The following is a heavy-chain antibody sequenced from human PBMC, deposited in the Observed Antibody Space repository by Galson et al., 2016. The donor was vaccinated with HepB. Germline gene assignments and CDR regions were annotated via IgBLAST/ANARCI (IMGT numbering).Heavy chain of an antibody. Sequence: CAISGDSVSGTTIAWNWIRHSPSRGLEWLGRTYYRSKWYYDYAGSVKSRIIINPDTSRNQFSLQLNSVTPEDTAVYYCARDGYTSGWHGAFEIWGQGTMVTVSS. J-gene: IGHJ3*02. V-gene: IGHV6-1*01. D-gene: IGHD6-19*01. CDR1: GDSVSGTTIA. CDR3: ARDGYTSGWHGAFEI. CDR2: TYYRSKWYY.